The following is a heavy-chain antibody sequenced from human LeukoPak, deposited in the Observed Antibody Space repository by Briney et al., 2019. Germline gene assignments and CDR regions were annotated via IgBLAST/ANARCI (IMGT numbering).Heavy chain of an antibody. J-gene: IGHJ1*01. D-gene: IGHD7-27*01. V-gene: IGHV1-69*06. CDR2: IIPIFGTG. Sequence: SVKVSCRASGGNFNTFAISWVRQAPGQGLEWVGGIIPIFGTGNYAQKFQGRVTITADKSTNTAHMELSSLKSEDTAVYYCARDHDLTGTYEYLKYWGQGTLVAVSS. CDR1: GGNFNTFA. CDR3: ARDHDLTGTYEYLKY.